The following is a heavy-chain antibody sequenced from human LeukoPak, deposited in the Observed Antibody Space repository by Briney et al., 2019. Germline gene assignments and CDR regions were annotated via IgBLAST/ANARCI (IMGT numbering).Heavy chain of an antibody. J-gene: IGHJ4*02. V-gene: IGHV4-39*01. CDR2: IYYSGST. D-gene: IGHD3-9*01. CDR1: GGSISSYY. Sequence: SETLSLTCSVSGGSISSYYWGWIRQPPGKGLEWIGSIYYSGSTYYNPSLKSRVTISVDTSKNQFSLKLSSVTAADTAVYYCARQARYFDWLLSNFDYWGQGTLVTVSS. CDR3: ARQARYFDWLLSNFDY.